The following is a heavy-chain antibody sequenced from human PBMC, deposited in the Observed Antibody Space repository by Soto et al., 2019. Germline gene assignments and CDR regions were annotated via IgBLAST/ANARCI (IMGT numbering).Heavy chain of an antibody. CDR2: ISSSSSYI. Sequence: GGSLRLSCAASGFTFSSYSMNWVRQAPGKGLEWVSSISSSSSYIYYADSVKGRFTISRDNAKNSLYLQMNSLRAEDTAVYYCARWCSSTSCREDYWGQGTLVTVSS. CDR1: GFTFSSYS. J-gene: IGHJ4*02. D-gene: IGHD2-2*01. CDR3: ARWCSSTSCREDY. V-gene: IGHV3-21*01.